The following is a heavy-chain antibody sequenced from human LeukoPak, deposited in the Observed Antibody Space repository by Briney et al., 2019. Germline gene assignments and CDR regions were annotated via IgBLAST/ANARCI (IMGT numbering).Heavy chain of an antibody. CDR2: VSIGRST. V-gene: IGHV3-23*01. CDR3: AKGEPLDY. CDR1: RFTFSSYA. Sequence: GGSLRLSCAASRFTFSSYAMSWVRQAPGEGLEWVSSVSIGRSTYYADSVKGRFTISRDNSKNTLYLQMNSLRAEDTAVYYCAKGEPLDYWGQGTLVTVSS. D-gene: IGHD1-14*01. J-gene: IGHJ4*02.